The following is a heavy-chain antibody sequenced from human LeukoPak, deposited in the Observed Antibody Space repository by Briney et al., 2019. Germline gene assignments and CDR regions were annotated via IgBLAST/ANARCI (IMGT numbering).Heavy chain of an antibody. V-gene: IGHV3-23*01. J-gene: IGHJ4*02. CDR1: GFTFSSYA. CDR3: AKYYYDSSGYYGGPFDY. D-gene: IGHD3-22*01. Sequence: GGSLRLSCAAPGFTFSSYAMSWVRQAPGKGLEWVSAISGSGGSTYYADSVKGRFTISRDNSKTTLYLQMNSLRAEDTAVYYCAKYYYDSSGYYGGPFDYWGQGTLVTVSS. CDR2: ISGSGGST.